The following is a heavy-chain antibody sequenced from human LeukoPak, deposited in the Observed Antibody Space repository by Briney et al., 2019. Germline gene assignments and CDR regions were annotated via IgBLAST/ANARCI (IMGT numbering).Heavy chain of an antibody. V-gene: IGHV3-74*01. Sequence: GGSLRLSCAASGFTLSDYWMNWVRQTPGKGPVWVSHISPDGRNIAYADSVKGRFTISRDSAKNTLYLQMNSLRVGDTAVYYCVRDGGGTTPYDLGGKGTLVTVSS. CDR1: GFTLSDYW. CDR2: ISPDGRNI. J-gene: IGHJ5*02. D-gene: IGHD1-7*01. CDR3: VRDGGGTTPYDL.